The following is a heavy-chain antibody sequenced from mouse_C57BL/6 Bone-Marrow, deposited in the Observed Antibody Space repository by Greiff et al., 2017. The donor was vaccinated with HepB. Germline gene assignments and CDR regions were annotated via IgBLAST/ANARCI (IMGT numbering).Heavy chain of an antibody. CDR1: GYSITSGYY. J-gene: IGHJ1*03. CDR3: AGSREVYWYFDV. D-gene: IGHD1-1*01. CDR2: ISYDGSN. Sequence: EVKLVESGPGLVKPSQSLSLTCSVTGYSITSGYYWNWIRQFPGNKLEWMGYISYDGSNNYNPSLKNRISITRDTSKNQFFLKLNSVTTEDTATYYCAGSREVYWYFDVWGTGTTVTVSS. V-gene: IGHV3-6*01.